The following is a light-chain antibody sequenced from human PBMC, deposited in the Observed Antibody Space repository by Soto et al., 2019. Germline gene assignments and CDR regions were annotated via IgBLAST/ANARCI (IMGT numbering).Light chain of an antibody. J-gene: IGKJ4*01. CDR1: QSISNY. CDR3: QQSYGTHLT. V-gene: IGKV1-39*01. Sequence: DMEMTQSPSSLSASVGDRVTITCRASQSISNYLNWYQHKPGKVPKLLIYAASSLQSGVPTRFSGSGSGTDFPLTINSLQPEDFATYYCQQSYGTHLTFGGGTKIEIK. CDR2: AAS.